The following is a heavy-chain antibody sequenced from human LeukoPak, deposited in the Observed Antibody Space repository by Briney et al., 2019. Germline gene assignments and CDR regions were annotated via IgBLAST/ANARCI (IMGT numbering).Heavy chain of an antibody. CDR3: AREYSSWHDY. D-gene: IGHD6-13*01. Sequence: GGSLRLSCAASGFTFSSYWMNWARQAPGKGLEWVASINHNGNVNYYVDSVKGRFTISRDNAKNSLYLQMSNLRAEDTAVYFCAREYSSWHDYWGQGTLVTVSS. J-gene: IGHJ4*02. V-gene: IGHV3-7*03. CDR1: GFTFSSYW. CDR2: INHNGNVN.